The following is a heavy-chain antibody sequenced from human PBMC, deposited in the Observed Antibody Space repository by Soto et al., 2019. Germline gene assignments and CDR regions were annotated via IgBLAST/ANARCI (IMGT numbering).Heavy chain of an antibody. CDR2: ISKSRSDI. Sequence: EVQLVESGGGLVKPGGSLRLSCAASGFAFSSYAMNWVRQAPGKGLEWVSSISKSRSDISYADSVKGRFTISRDKAKNSLYLQMNSLRAEDTAVYYCALYSSTWGDFDYWGQGTLVTVSS. V-gene: IGHV3-21*02. J-gene: IGHJ4*02. CDR3: ALYSSTWGDFDY. D-gene: IGHD6-13*01. CDR1: GFAFSSYA.